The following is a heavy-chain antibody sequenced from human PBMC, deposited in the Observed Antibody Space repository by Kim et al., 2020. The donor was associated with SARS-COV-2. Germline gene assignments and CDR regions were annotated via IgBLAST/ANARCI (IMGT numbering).Heavy chain of an antibody. J-gene: IGHJ4*02. Sequence: GGSLRLSCAASGFTFSDYYMSWIRQAPGKGLEWVSYISSSIDYTNYADSLKGRFTISRDNAKNSLYLQMNSLRADDTAVYYCARVSLGSSSWYYFDHWGQGTLVTVSS. D-gene: IGHD6-13*01. CDR2: ISSSIDYT. V-gene: IGHV3-11*05. CDR3: ARVSLGSSSWYYFDH. CDR1: GFTFSDYY.